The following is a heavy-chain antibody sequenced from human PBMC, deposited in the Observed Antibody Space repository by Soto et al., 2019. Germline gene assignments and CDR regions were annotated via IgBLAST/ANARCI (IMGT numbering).Heavy chain of an antibody. J-gene: IGHJ6*02. CDR2: INPNSGGT. CDR3: ARVIPRRHCTNGVCSRGVGYGMDV. V-gene: IGHV1-2*04. CDR1: GYPLTGYY. D-gene: IGHD2-8*01. Sequence: VXSVKVACKASGYPLTGYYMHWVRQSPGQGLEWMGWINPNSGGTNYAQKFQGWVTMTRDTSISTAYMELSRLRSDDTAVYYCARVIPRRHCTNGVCSRGVGYGMDVCGQRTTVTVSS.